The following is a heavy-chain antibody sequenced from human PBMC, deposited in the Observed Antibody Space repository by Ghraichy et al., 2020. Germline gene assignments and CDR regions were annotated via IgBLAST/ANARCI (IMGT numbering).Heavy chain of an antibody. V-gene: IGHV1-69*13. Sequence: SVKVSCKASAGIFTNYAISWVRQAPGQGLEWMGGIIPLLGTADYAQKFQGRVTITADESTHTVYMELRSPRSEDTAMYYCARGYYYDITAYLDWFDPWGQGTPVTVSS. CDR2: IIPLLGTA. CDR1: AGIFTNYA. CDR3: ARGYYYDITAYLDWFDP. D-gene: IGHD3-22*01. J-gene: IGHJ5*02.